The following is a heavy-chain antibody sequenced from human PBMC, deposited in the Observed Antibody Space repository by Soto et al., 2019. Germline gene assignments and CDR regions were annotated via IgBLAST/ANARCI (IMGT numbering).Heavy chain of an antibody. Sequence: GASVKVSCKASGYTFTSYGISWVRQAPGQGLEWMGWISAYNGNTNYAQKLQGRVTMTTDTSTSTAYMELRSLRSDDTAVYYCARDLTYYDLWSGSNTRYSFGMDVWGQGTTVTVSS. CDR2: ISAYNGNT. CDR3: ARDLTYYDLWSGSNTRYSFGMDV. V-gene: IGHV1-18*01. CDR1: GYTFTSYG. J-gene: IGHJ6*02. D-gene: IGHD3-3*01.